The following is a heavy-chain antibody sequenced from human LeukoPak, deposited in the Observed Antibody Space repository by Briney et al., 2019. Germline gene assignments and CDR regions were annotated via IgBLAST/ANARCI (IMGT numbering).Heavy chain of an antibody. D-gene: IGHD6-13*01. CDR2: ISGSGGST. J-gene: IGHJ4*02. Sequence: AGGSLRLSCAASGFTFNSYAMSWVRQAPGKGLEWVSGISGSGGSTYYADSVKGRFTISRDNSKSKLYLQMISLRADDTAVYYCAKFPSSWYRGFFDYWGQGTLVTVSS. CDR3: AKFPSSWYRGFFDY. V-gene: IGHV3-23*01. CDR1: GFTFNSYA.